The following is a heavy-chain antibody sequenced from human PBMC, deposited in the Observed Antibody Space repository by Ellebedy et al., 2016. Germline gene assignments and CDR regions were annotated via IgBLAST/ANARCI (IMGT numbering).Heavy chain of an antibody. CDR3: ARGGSGSVV. Sequence: GGSLRLSCAVSGFTLTDARMIWVRQTPGKGLEWVGRIRSEPDGGTTDYAAPVKGRFTISRDDSKNTLYLQMNSLKTEDTAVYYCARGGSGSVVWGQGTMVTVSS. CDR1: GFTLTDAR. D-gene: IGHD1-26*01. J-gene: IGHJ3*01. CDR2: IRSEPDGGTT. V-gene: IGHV3-15*07.